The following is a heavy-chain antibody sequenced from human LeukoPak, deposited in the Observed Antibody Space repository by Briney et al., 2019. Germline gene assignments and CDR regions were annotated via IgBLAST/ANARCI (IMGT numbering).Heavy chain of an antibody. CDR3: ARDGGYYYGIYYYYYMDV. CDR2: ISSSSSYI. D-gene: IGHD3-22*01. CDR1: GFTFSSYS. J-gene: IGHJ6*03. Sequence: GGSLRLSCAASGFTFSSYSMNWVRQAPGKGLEWVSSISSSSSYIYYADSVKGRFTISRDNAKNSLYLQMNSLRAEDTAVYYCARDGGYYYGIYYYYYMDVWGKGTTVTVSS. V-gene: IGHV3-21*01.